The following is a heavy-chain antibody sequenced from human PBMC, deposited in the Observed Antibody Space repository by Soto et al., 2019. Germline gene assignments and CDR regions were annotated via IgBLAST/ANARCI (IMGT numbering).Heavy chain of an antibody. CDR3: ARTGPYSTGNN. Sequence: PDTLSLTCAVSGTPVSGANWWAWVRQPPGKGLEWIGEIHSSGNTDYNPSLKSRVTISRDMSKNEFSLKLTSVTAADTAVYYCARTGPYSTGNNWGQGTLVTVSS. CDR2: IHSSGNT. J-gene: IGHJ4*02. CDR1: GTPVSGANW. D-gene: IGHD2-8*02. V-gene: IGHV4-4*03.